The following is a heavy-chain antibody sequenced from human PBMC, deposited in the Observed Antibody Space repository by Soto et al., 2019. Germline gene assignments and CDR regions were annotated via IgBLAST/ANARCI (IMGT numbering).Heavy chain of an antibody. CDR1: GFTFSSYA. CDR2: ISGSGGST. D-gene: IGHD1-26*01. Sequence: GGSLRLSCAASGFTFSSYAMSWVRQAPGKGLEWVSAISGSGGSTYYADSVKGRFTISRDNSKNTLYLQMNSLRAEDTAVYYCGKGRPRIGGATSPLYGLDVWGQGTTVTVSS. CDR3: GKGRPRIGGATSPLYGLDV. J-gene: IGHJ6*02. V-gene: IGHV3-23*01.